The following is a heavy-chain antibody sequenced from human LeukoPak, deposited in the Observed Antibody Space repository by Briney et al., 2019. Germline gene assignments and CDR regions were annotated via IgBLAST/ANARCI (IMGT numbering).Heavy chain of an antibody. J-gene: IGHJ3*02. V-gene: IGHV3-53*01. Sequence: GGSLRLSCAASGFTVSSNYMSWVRQAPGKGLEWVSVIYRGGNTYYADSVKGRFTISRDNSKNTLYLQMNSLRAEDTAVYYCAKDRVGYYDSSGYPTGDAFDIWGQGTMVTVSS. D-gene: IGHD3-22*01. CDR2: IYRGGNT. CDR1: GFTVSSNY. CDR3: AKDRVGYYDSSGYPTGDAFDI.